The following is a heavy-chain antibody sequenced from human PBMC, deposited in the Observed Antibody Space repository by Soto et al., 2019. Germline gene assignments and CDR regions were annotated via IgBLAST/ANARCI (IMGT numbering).Heavy chain of an antibody. D-gene: IGHD3-22*01. J-gene: IGHJ4*02. CDR2: IYYSGST. CDR3: VRGSYYYDSSGYYHE. CDR1: GGSISSGDYY. V-gene: IGHV4-30-4*01. Sequence: SETLSLTCTVSGGSISSGDYYWSWIRQPPGKGLGWIGSIYYSGSTYYNPSLKSRVTISVDTSKNQFSLKLSSVTAADTAVYYCVRGSYYYDSSGYYHEWGQGTLVTVSS.